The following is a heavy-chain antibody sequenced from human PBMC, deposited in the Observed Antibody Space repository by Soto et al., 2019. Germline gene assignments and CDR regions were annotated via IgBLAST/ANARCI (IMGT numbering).Heavy chain of an antibody. CDR3: ARDVTATPGDYGYYYYYGMDV. Sequence: PPATLSATLKHPGGSIDRSSYHSGWIRHPTVQRLVRIGYIYYSGSTYYNPSLKSRVTISVDTSKNQFSLKLSSVTAADTAVYYCARDVTATPGDYGYYYYYGMDVWGQGITVAVS. J-gene: IGHJ6*02. D-gene: IGHD4-17*01. V-gene: IGHV4-39*07. CDR2: IYYSGST. CDR1: GGSIDRSSYH.